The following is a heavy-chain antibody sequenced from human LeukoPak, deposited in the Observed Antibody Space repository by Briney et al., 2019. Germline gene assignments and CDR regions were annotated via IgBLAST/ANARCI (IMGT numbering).Heavy chain of an antibody. Sequence: ASVKVSCKASGYTFTSYDINWVRQATGQGLEWMGWINPNSGGTNYAQKFQGRVTMTRDTSISTAYMELSRLRSDDTAVYYCARGGLRFLEWLLYWGQGTLVTVSS. CDR3: ARGGLRFLEWLLY. CDR2: INPNSGGT. V-gene: IGHV1-2*02. J-gene: IGHJ4*02. D-gene: IGHD3-3*01. CDR1: GYTFTSYD.